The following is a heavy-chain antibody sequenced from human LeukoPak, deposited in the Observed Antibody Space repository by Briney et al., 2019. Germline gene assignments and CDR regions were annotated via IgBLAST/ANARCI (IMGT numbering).Heavy chain of an antibody. V-gene: IGHV3-21*01. Sequence: PGGSLRLSCAASGFTFSSYSMNWVRQAPGKGLEWVSSISSSSSYIYYADSVKGRFTISRDNSKNTLYLQMNSLRAEDTAVYYCAKERITMVRGVILHYYYYGMDVWGQGTTVTVSS. CDR2: ISSSSSYI. CDR3: AKERITMVRGVILHYYYYGMDV. J-gene: IGHJ6*02. CDR1: GFTFSSYS. D-gene: IGHD3-10*01.